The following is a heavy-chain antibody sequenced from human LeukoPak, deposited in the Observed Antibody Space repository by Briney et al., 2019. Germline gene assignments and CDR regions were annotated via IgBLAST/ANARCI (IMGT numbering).Heavy chain of an antibody. V-gene: IGHV4-39*01. CDR2: IYFSGTT. J-gene: IGHJ4*02. CDR3: ARALKSGVGEVHIPDY. Sequence: KPSETLSLTCDVSGDSISTSSFYWVWIRQPPGKGLEWIGSIYFSGTTHYSESLQSRFFMTIVTSRNQFYLRLNSVTAADTAVYYCARALKSGVGEVHIPDYWGQGTLVTVSS. D-gene: IGHD3-10*01. CDR1: GDSISTSSFY.